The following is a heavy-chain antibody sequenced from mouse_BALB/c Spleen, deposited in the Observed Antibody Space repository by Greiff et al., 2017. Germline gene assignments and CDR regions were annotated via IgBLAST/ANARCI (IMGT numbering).Heavy chain of an antibody. V-gene: IGHV1-80*01. Sequence: QVQLQQSGAELVRPGSSVKISCKASGYAFSSYWMNWVKQRPGQGLEWIGQIYPGDGDTNYNGKFKGKATLTADKSSSTAYMQLSSLTSEDSAVYFCARSGQLSFAYWGQGTLVTVSA. CDR3: ARSGQLSFAY. CDR2: IYPGDGDT. D-gene: IGHD3-3*01. J-gene: IGHJ3*01. CDR1: GYAFSSYW.